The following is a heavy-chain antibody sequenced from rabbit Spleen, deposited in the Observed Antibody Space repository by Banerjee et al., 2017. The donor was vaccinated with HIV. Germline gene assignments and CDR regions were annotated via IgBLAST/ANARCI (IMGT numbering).Heavy chain of an antibody. D-gene: IGHD8-1*01. V-gene: IGHV1S7*01. CDR2: IVPIFGVT. J-gene: IGHJ6*01. Sequence: QSLEESGGGLVQPGGSLKLSCKASGFDFSTYSMSWVRQAPGKGLEWIGYIVPIFGVTYYANWVNGRFTISSHNAQNTLYLQLNSLTAADTATYFCARDSGSSFSSYGMDLWGQGTLVTVS. CDR3: ARDSGSSFSSYGMDL. CDR1: GFDFSTYS.